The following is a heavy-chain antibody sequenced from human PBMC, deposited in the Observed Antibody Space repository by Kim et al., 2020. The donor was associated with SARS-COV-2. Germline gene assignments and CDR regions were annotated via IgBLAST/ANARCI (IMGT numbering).Heavy chain of an antibody. Sequence: ASVKVSCQASGYTFSKYGVTWVRLAPGQGLEWMGWISAHNGNTVYEEKFRARFTLTTDTSTNTAYMELKRLTFNDTAVYYCARDASLYDSSGHYFVDRDYYLNYWGQGTLVTVSS. V-gene: IGHV1-18*04. CDR2: ISAHNGNT. CDR1: GYTFSKYG. J-gene: IGHJ4*02. D-gene: IGHD3-22*01. CDR3: ARDASLYDSSGHYFVDRDYYLNY.